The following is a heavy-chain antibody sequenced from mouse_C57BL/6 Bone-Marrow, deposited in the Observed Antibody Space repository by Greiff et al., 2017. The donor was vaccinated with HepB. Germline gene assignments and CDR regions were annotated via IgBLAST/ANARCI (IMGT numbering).Heavy chain of an antibody. CDR2: ISNGGGST. V-gene: IGHV5-12*01. CDR3: ARLPYGFYFDY. Sequence: EVMLVESGGGLVQPGGSLKLSCAASGFTFSDYYMYWVRQTPEKRLEWVAYISNGGGSTYYPDTVKGRFTISRANAKNTLYLQMSRLKSEDTAMYYCARLPYGFYFDYWGQGTTLTVSS. D-gene: IGHD2-2*01. J-gene: IGHJ2*01. CDR1: GFTFSDYY.